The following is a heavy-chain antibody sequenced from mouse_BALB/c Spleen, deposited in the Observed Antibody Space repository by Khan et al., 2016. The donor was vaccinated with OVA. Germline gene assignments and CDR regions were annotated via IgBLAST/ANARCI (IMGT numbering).Heavy chain of an antibody. CDR1: GYSITSDYA. J-gene: IGHJ2*01. V-gene: IGHV3-2*02. CDR2: ISYSGNT. CDR3: ARVYGGDFDY. Sequence: SGPGLVKPSQSLSLTCTVTGYSITSDYAWNWIRQFPGNKLEWMGYISYSGNTNYNPSLKSRISITRDTSKNQFFLQLNSVTTEDTATYYGARVYGGDFDYWGQGTTLTVSS. D-gene: IGHD2-10*02.